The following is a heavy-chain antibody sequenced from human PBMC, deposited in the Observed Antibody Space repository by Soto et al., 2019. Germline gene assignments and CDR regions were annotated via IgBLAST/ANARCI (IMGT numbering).Heavy chain of an antibody. CDR1: GFTFSSYG. J-gene: IGHJ4*02. V-gene: IGHV3-33*01. Sequence: QVQLVESGGGVVQPGRSLRLSCAASGFTFSSYGMHWVRQAPGKGLEWVAVIWYDGSNKYYADSVKGRFTISRDNSKNTLYLQMNSLRAEDTAVYYCAREGSSSWYYFDYWGQGTLVTVSP. CDR3: AREGSSSWYYFDY. CDR2: IWYDGSNK. D-gene: IGHD6-13*01.